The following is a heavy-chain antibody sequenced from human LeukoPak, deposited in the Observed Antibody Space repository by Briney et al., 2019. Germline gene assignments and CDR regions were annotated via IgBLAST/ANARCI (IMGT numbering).Heavy chain of an antibody. J-gene: IGHJ4*02. CDR1: SASISSYY. V-gene: IGHV4-59*01. Sequence: SETLSLTCTVSSASISSYYWSWIRQPPGKGLEWIGYIYYSGSTNYNPSLKSRVTISVDTSKNQFSLKLSSVTAADTAVYYCARALYYYGSGSYGVHYDYWGQGTLVTVSS. CDR3: ARALYYYGSGSYGVHYDY. D-gene: IGHD3-10*01. CDR2: IYYSGST.